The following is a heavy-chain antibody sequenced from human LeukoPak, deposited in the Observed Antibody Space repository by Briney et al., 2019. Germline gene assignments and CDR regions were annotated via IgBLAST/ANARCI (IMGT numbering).Heavy chain of an antibody. J-gene: IGHJ5*02. CDR1: GGSISSYY. D-gene: IGHD6-13*01. Sequence: SETLSLTCTVSGGSISSYYWSWIRQPPGKGLEWIGYIYYSGSTNYNPPLKSRVTISVDTSKTQFSLKLSSVTAADTGVYYCARGGWGNSIAAAAAPDLFDPWGQGTLVTVSS. V-gene: IGHV4-59*01. CDR2: IYYSGST. CDR3: ARGGWGNSIAAAAAPDLFDP.